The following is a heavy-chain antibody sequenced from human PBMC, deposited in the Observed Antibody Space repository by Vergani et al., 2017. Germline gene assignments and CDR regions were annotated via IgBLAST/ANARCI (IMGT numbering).Heavy chain of an antibody. CDR3: AKDHYDFWSAYPNLSPFDL. J-gene: IGHJ2*01. Sequence: EVQLVESGGGLVQPGRSLRLPCAASGFTLDDYAMHRVRQAPGKGLEWVSGISLNSGSISYAASVKGRFTISRDNAKNSLYLQMNSLRGEDTAVYYCAKDHYDFWSAYPNLSPFDLWGRGTLVTVSS. CDR2: ISLNSGSI. D-gene: IGHD3-3*01. V-gene: IGHV3-9*01. CDR1: GFTLDDYA.